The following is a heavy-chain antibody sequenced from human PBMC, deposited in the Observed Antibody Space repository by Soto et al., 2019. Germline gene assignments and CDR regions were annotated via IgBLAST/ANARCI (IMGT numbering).Heavy chain of an antibody. CDR1: GGSISSDAYY. V-gene: IGHV4-31*03. CDR2: LYDGYYT. J-gene: IGHJ4*02. Sequence: PSETLSLTCSVSGGSISSDAYYWTWIRQRPGQGLESIGHLYDGYYTADSPSLMGRLTMSADRSKNQFSLKLHSVTAADTALYFCACTWRAFPYWGPGIQVTVSS. CDR3: ACTWRAFPY.